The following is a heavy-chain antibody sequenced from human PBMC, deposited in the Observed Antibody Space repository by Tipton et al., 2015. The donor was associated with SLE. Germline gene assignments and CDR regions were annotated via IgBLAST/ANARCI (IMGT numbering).Heavy chain of an antibody. CDR3: AREEGIYFHY. V-gene: IGHV4-59*11. J-gene: IGHJ4*02. Sequence: TLSLTCTVSGGSISSHYWSWIRQPPGKGLEWIVYIYYSGSTNYNPSLKSRVTISVDTSKNQFSLKLSSVTAADTAVYYCAREEGIYFHYWGQGTLVTVSS. CDR1: GGSISSHY. CDR2: IYYSGST.